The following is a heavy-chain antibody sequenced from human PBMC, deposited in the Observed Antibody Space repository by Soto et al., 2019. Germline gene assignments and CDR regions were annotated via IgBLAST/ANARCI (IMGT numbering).Heavy chain of an antibody. Sequence: SETLSLTCTVSRGSISTYYWSWIRQPPGKGLECIGYIYYNGNTNYNPSLKSRVTISVDTSKNQFTPNLNSVTAADTAVYYCARHATRSYDYWGQGTLVTVSS. CDR3: ARHATRSYDY. V-gene: IGHV4-59*08. CDR2: IYYNGNT. CDR1: RGSISTYY. J-gene: IGHJ4*02.